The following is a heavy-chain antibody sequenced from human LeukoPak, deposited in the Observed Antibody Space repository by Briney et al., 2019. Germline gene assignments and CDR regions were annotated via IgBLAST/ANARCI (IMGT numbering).Heavy chain of an antibody. CDR3: ARGSYSGSWATY. CDR1: RFTFSSYG. J-gene: IGHJ4*02. V-gene: IGHV3-30*03. D-gene: IGHD6-13*01. Sequence: GGSLRLSCAASRFTFSSYGMHWVRQAPGKGLEWVAIISYDGSNKYYADSVKGRFTISRDNSKNTLYLQMNSLRAEDTAVYYCARGSYSGSWATYWGQGTLVTVSS. CDR2: ISYDGSNK.